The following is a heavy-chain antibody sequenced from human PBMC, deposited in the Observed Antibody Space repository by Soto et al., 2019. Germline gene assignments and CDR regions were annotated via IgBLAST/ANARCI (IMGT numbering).Heavy chain of an antibody. CDR2: IYYSGST. Sequence: QVQLQESGPGLVKPSETLSLTCTVSGGSIRSYYWSWIRQPPGKGLEWIGYIYYSGSTNYNPSFQRRVTISVDTSKNQFSLKLSSVTAADTAVYYCARDYGDAFDIWGQGTMVTVSS. CDR1: GGSIRSYY. D-gene: IGHD3-10*01. V-gene: IGHV4-59*01. J-gene: IGHJ3*02. CDR3: ARDYGDAFDI.